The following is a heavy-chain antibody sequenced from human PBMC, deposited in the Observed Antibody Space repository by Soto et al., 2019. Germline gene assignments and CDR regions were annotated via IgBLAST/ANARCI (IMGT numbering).Heavy chain of an antibody. CDR2: ISSSSSYI. Sequence: SGGSLRLSCAASGFTFSSYSMNWVRQAPGKGLEWVSSISSSSSYIYYADSVKGRFTISRDNAKNSLYLQMNSLRAEDTAVYYCARDRSSEYYYYYGMDVWGQGTTVTVSS. V-gene: IGHV3-21*01. J-gene: IGHJ6*02. D-gene: IGHD3-10*01. CDR1: GFTFSSYS. CDR3: ARDRSSEYYYYYGMDV.